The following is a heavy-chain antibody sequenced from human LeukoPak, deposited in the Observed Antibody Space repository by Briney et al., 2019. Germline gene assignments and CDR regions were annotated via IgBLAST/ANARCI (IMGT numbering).Heavy chain of an antibody. CDR3: AKDNLVVVLTAHFDY. V-gene: IGHV3-23*01. CDR2: ISNSGGST. CDR1: GLTFSSYG. Sequence: GGSLRLSCAASGLTFSSYGMSWVRQAPGKGLEWVSAISNSGGSTYYADSVKGRFTISRDNSKNTLYLQMNSLRAEDTAVYYCAKDNLVVVLTAHFDYWGQGTLVTVSS. D-gene: IGHD2-2*01. J-gene: IGHJ4*02.